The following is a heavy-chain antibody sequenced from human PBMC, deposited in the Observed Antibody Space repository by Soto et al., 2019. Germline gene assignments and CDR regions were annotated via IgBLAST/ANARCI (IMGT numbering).Heavy chain of an antibody. CDR1: GFTVSSNY. J-gene: IGHJ3*02. Sequence: EVQLVESGGGLVQPGGSLRLSCAASGFTVSSNYMSWVRQAPGKGLEWVSVIYSGGSTYYADSVKGRFTISRHNSKNTLYLQMNSLRAEDTAAYYCASPKPGSCYDRCAFDIWGQGTMVTVSS. CDR3: ASPKPGSCYDRCAFDI. D-gene: IGHD2-15*01. CDR2: IYSGGST. V-gene: IGHV3-53*04.